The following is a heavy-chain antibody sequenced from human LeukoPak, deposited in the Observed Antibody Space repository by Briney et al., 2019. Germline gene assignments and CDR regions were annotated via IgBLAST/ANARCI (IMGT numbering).Heavy chain of an antibody. CDR1: GFTFSSYG. CDR3: AKASLPLVGGSYYYYYMDV. D-gene: IGHD2-15*01. J-gene: IGHJ6*03. V-gene: IGHV3-30*02. CDR2: IRYDGSNK. Sequence: GGSLRLSCAASGFTFSSYGMHWVRQAPGKGLEWVAFIRYDGSNKYYADSVKGRFTISRDNSKNTLCLQMNSLRAEDTAVYYCAKASLPLVGGSYYYYYMDVWGKGTTVTVSS.